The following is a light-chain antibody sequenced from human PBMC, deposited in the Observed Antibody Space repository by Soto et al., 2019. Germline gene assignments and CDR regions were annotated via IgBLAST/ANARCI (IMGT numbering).Light chain of an antibody. V-gene: IGKV3-15*01. Sequence: EIVMTQSPDTLSVSPGERATLSCRASQSVSSNVAWYQQKPGQAPRLLIYGASTRATGIPARFTGSGSGTEFTLTISSLQSEDFAVYYCQQYNNWPLLFGQGTKVEIK. CDR2: GAS. CDR3: QQYNNWPLL. J-gene: IGKJ1*01. CDR1: QSVSSN.